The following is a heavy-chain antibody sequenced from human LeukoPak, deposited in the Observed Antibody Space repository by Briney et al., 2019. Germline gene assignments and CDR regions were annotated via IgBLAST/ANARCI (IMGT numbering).Heavy chain of an antibody. CDR3: ARGNVIVVVPATWFDP. CDR1: GGAMNSGGYY. J-gene: IGHJ5*02. V-gene: IGHV4-31*03. CDR2: IYYSGST. Sequence: SQTLSLTCTVSGGAMNSGGYYWSWIRQHPGKGLEWIVYIYYSGSTYYNPSLKSRVTISLDTSKNHFSLKLSSVTAADTAVYYCARGNVIVVVPATWFDPWGQGTLVTVSS. D-gene: IGHD2-2*01.